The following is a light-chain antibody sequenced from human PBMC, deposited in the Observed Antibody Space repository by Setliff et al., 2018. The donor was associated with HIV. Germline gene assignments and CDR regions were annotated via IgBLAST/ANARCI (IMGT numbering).Light chain of an antibody. CDR1: SSDVGHYNY. J-gene: IGLJ1*01. Sequence: QSALIQPASVSGFPGQSITISCTGTSSDVGHYNYVSWYQQHPGKAPKFMIYDVSNRPSGISNRFSGSKSGNTASLTISGLQAEDEADYYCSSYTTSSTYVFGTGTKVTVL. CDR2: DVS. V-gene: IGLV2-14*03. CDR3: SSYTTSSTYV.